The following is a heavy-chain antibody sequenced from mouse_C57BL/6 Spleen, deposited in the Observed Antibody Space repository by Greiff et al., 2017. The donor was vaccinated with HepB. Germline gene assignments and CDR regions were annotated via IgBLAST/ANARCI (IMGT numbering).Heavy chain of an antibody. D-gene: IGHD2-5*01. Sequence: VQLQQSGPELVKPGASVKMSCKASGYTFTDYNMHWVKQSHGKSLEWIGYINPNNGGTRYNQKFKGKATLTVNKSSSTAYMELRSLTSEDSAVYYCARYSNYWYFDVWGTGTTVTVSS. CDR3: ARYSNYWYFDV. CDR1: GYTFTDYN. CDR2: INPNNGGT. J-gene: IGHJ1*03. V-gene: IGHV1-22*01.